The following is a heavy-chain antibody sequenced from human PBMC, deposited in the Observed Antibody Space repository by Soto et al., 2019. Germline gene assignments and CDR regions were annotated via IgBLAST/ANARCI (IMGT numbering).Heavy chain of an antibody. D-gene: IGHD3-16*01. CDR3: ARSRFGYYFDY. Sequence: QVQLVQSGAEVKKPGSSVKVSCKASGGTFSSYTISWVRQAPGQGLEWMGRIIPILGIANYAQKFQGRVTITADKSTSTAYMELSSLTSEDTAVYYCARSRFGYYFDYWGQGTLVTVSS. V-gene: IGHV1-69*02. CDR2: IIPILGIA. CDR1: GGTFSSYT. J-gene: IGHJ4*02.